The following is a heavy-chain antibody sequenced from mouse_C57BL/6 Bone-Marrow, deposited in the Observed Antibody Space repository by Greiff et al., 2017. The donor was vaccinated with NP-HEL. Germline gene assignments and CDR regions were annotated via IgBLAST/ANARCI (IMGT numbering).Heavy chain of an antibody. CDR1: GFNIKDYY. CDR2: IDPEDGDT. V-gene: IGHV14-2*01. D-gene: IGHD1-1*01. Sequence: EVQLQQSGAELVKPGASVKLSCTASGFNIKDYYMHWVKQRTEQGLEWIGRIDPEDGDTKYAPKFQGKATITADTSSNTAYLQLSSLTSEDTAVYYCAIDYYGSSWFAYWGQGTLVTVSA. J-gene: IGHJ3*01. CDR3: AIDYYGSSWFAY.